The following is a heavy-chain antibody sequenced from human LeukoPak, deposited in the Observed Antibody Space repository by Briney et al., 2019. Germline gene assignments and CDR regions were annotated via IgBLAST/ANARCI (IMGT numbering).Heavy chain of an antibody. Sequence: GSLRLSCAASGFTFSSYSMNWVRQAPGKGLEWVSSISSSSSYIYYADSVKGRFTISRDNAKNSLYLQMNSLRAEDTAVYYCAREARLGELSSHFDYWGQGTLVTVSS. CDR3: AREARLGELSSHFDY. CDR1: GFTFSSYS. V-gene: IGHV3-21*04. CDR2: ISSSSSYI. J-gene: IGHJ4*02. D-gene: IGHD3-16*02.